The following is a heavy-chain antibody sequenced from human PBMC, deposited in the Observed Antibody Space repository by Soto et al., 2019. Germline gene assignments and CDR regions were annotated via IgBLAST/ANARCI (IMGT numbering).Heavy chain of an antibody. Sequence: QVQLVQSGAEVKKPGSSVKVPCKASGGTFSSYAISWVRQAPGQGLEWMGGIIPIFGPANYAQKFQGRVTITADESTSTAYMELSSLRSEDTDVYYCARHPFGLSYYYGMDVWGQGTTVTVSS. CDR2: IIPIFGPA. CDR3: ARHPFGLSYYYGMDV. D-gene: IGHD3-16*01. V-gene: IGHV1-69*12. J-gene: IGHJ6*02. CDR1: GGTFSSYA.